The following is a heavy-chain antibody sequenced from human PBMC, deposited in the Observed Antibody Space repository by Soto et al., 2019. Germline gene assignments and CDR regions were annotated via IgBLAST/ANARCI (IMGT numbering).Heavy chain of an antibody. CDR2: IYYSGST. V-gene: IGHV4-39*01. Sequence: QLQLQESGPGLVKPSETLSLTCTVSGGSISSSSYYWGWIRQPPGKGLEWIGSIYYSGSTYYNPSLKSRVTISVDTSKNQFSLKLSSVTAADTAVYYCARHPYSSGWTNVNWFDPWGQGTLVTVSS. D-gene: IGHD6-19*01. J-gene: IGHJ5*02. CDR3: ARHPYSSGWTNVNWFDP. CDR1: GGSISSSSYY.